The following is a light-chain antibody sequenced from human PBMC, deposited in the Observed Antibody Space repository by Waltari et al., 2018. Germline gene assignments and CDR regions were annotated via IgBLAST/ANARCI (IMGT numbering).Light chain of an antibody. J-gene: IGLJ3*02. CDR1: SSNIGSST. Sequence: QSVLTQPPSASGTPGQRVTISCSGSSSNIGSSTVNWYQQLPGTAPKLLIYSNHQRPSGVPDRFPGSKSGTAASLAISGLQSEDEADYYWAAWDDSLNWVFGGGTKLTVL. CDR3: AAWDDSLNWV. V-gene: IGLV1-44*01. CDR2: SNH.